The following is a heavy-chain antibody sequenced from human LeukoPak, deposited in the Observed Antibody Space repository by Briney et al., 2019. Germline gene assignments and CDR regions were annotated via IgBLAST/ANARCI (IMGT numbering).Heavy chain of an antibody. Sequence: GGSLRLSCAAAGFTFSTYGMSWVRQAPGKGLEWVSGISGGGDRTSYAQSVKGRFTISRDNSKNTLYLQMNSLRAEDTAVYYCAKDFEVVPDYWGQGTLVTVSS. D-gene: IGHD2-2*01. CDR1: GFTFSTYG. CDR2: ISGGGDRT. V-gene: IGHV3-23*01. CDR3: AKDFEVVPDY. J-gene: IGHJ4*02.